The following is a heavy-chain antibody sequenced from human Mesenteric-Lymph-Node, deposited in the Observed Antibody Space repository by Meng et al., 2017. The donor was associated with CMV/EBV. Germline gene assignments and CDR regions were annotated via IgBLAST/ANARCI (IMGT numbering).Heavy chain of an antibody. CDR3: AKSAVVVPKFYYYGVDV. D-gene: IGHD2-2*01. CDR2: IYSGGSST. J-gene: IGHJ6*02. Sequence: GESLKISCTASGFTFHKYAMTWVRQAPGKGLEWVSVIYSGGSSTSYADSVKGRFTISRDNSENTLYLQMNSLRAEDTAVYYCAKSAVVVPKFYYYGVDVWGQGTTVTVSS. CDR1: GFTFHKYA. V-gene: IGHV3-23*03.